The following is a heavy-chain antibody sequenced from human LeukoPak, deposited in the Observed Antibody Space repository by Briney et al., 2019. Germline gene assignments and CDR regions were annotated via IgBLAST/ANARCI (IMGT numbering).Heavy chain of an antibody. J-gene: IGHJ5*02. CDR1: GGYIITSGHY. Sequence: SETLSLTCTVSGGYIITSGHYWGWIRQPPGKGLEWIGSIYYTGVTSTNPFFRSRMSISVDTSKNQFSLNLTSVTAADAAVYYCARERSSSGGHSWFDPWGQGTLVTISS. V-gene: IGHV4-39*07. CDR2: IYYTGVT. CDR3: ARERSSSGGHSWFDP. D-gene: IGHD4-23*01.